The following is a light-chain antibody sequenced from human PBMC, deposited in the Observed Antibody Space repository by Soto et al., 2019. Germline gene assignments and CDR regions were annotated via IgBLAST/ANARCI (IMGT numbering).Light chain of an antibody. Sequence: EVVLTQSPGTLSLSPGEGATLSCRASQRVTNNYLAWYQQKPGHPPKLLIYGASSRATGIPDRFSGSGSGTDFTLTSSKMELEDFAVYFCHQYGSSPRTFGQGTKVEF. CDR1: QRVTNNY. CDR3: HQYGSSPRT. V-gene: IGKV3-20*01. CDR2: GAS. J-gene: IGKJ1*01.